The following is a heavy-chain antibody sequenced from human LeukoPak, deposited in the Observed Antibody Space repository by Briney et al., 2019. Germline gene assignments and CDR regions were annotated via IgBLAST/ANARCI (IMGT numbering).Heavy chain of an antibody. Sequence: SETLSLTCTVSGGSISSGSYYWGWIRQPPGKGLEWIGSIYYSGSTYYNPSLKTRVTTSVDTSKNQFSLKLSSVTAADTAVYYCASRDYYDSSGYYDVDYWGQGTLVTVSS. V-gene: IGHV4-39*01. J-gene: IGHJ4*02. D-gene: IGHD3-22*01. CDR3: ASRDYYDSSGYYDVDY. CDR1: GGSISSGSYY. CDR2: IYYSGST.